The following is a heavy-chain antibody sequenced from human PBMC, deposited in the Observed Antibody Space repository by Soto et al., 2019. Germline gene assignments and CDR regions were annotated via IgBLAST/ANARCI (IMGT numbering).Heavy chain of an antibody. CDR3: ARTVSSGWYYFDY. V-gene: IGHV4-28*01. J-gene: IGHJ4*02. CDR2: IYYSGST. Sequence: ASETLSLTCAVSGYSISSSNWWGWIRQPPGKGLEWIGYIYYSGSTYYNPSLKSRVTMSVDTSKNQFSLKLSSVTAVDTAVYYCARTVSSGWYYFDYWGQGTLVTVSS. D-gene: IGHD6-19*01. CDR1: GYSISSSNW.